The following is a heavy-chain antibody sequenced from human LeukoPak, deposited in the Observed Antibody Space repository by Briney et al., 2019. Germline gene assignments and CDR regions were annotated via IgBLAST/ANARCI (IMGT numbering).Heavy chain of an antibody. CDR3: ARDPSRFGEYGYFDY. CDR2: MSYNGNDK. V-gene: IGHV3-30*04. D-gene: IGHD3-10*01. CDR1: GFTFSSFA. J-gene: IGHJ4*02. Sequence: GSLRLSCAASGFTFSSFATHWVRQTPGKGLEWVAGMSYNGNDKYYEDSLKGRFTISRDNSKNTLYLQMNSLRAEDTAVYYCARDPSRFGEYGYFDYWGQGSLVTVSS.